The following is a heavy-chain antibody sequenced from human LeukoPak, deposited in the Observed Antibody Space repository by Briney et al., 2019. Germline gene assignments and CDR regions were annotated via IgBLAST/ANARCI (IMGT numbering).Heavy chain of an antibody. J-gene: IGHJ2*01. CDR1: GGSISSGGNY. CDR2: IYYSGST. V-gene: IGHV4-31*03. Sequence: SETLSLTCTVSGGSISSGGNYWSWIRQHPGKGLEWIGYIYYSGSTYYNPSLKSRVTISVDTSKNQFSLKLSSVTAADTAVYYCARADDSSGYYTRYFDLWGRGTLVTVSS. D-gene: IGHD3-22*01. CDR3: ARADDSSGYYTRYFDL.